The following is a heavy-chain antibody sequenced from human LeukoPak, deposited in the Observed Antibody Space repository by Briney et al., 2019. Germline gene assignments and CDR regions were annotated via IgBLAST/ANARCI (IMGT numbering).Heavy chain of an antibody. CDR3: ARDGSGSYLGNAFDI. V-gene: IGHV4-4*07. Sequence: SETLSLTCTASGGSISSYYWSWIRQPAGKGLEWIGRIYTSGSTNYNPSLKSRVTMSVDTSKNQFSLKLSSVTAADTAVYYCARDGSGSYLGNAFDIWGQGTMVTVSS. CDR1: GGSISSYY. J-gene: IGHJ3*02. CDR2: IYTSGST. D-gene: IGHD1-26*01.